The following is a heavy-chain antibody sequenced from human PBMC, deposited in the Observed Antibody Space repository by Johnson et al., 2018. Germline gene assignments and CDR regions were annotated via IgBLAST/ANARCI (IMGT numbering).Heavy chain of an antibody. V-gene: IGHV3-33*08. CDR2: IWSDGSKS. CDR1: GFPFSHYG. CDR3: ARDADTTARDWYF. J-gene: IGHJ2*01. D-gene: IGHD5-18*01. Sequence: QVQLVQSGGGVVQPGRSLRLSCAASGFPFSHYGMHWVRQAPGKGLEWVAGIWSDGSKSLYGDSVKGRFTISRDNSKNSLYVQMNSLRTEDPAVYYCARDADTTARDWYF.